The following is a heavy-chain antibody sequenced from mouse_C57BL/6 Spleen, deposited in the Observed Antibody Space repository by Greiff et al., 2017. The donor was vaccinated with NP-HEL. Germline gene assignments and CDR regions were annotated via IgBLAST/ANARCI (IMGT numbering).Heavy chain of an antibody. CDR1: GFNIKDDY. V-gene: IGHV14-4*01. CDR3: TTIGAY. J-gene: IGHJ3*01. CDR2: IDPENGDT. Sequence: EVKLMESGAELVRPGASVKLSCTASGFNIKDDYMHWVKQRPEQGLEWIGWIDPENGDTEYASKFQGKATITADTSSNTAYLQLSSLTSEDTAVYYCTTIGAYWGQGTLVTVSA.